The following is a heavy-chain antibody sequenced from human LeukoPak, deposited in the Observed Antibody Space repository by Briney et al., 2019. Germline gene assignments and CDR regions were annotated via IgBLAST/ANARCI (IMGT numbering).Heavy chain of an antibody. Sequence: GGSLRLSCAASGFTFRSYAMHWVRQAPGKGLEWVAVISNDGTNKYYADSVRGRFTISRDNSKNTLYLQMNSLRVEDTAVYYCAKDGIAASLNFDYWGQGTLVTVSS. V-gene: IGHV3-30-3*02. D-gene: IGHD6-13*01. CDR2: ISNDGTNK. J-gene: IGHJ4*02. CDR3: AKDGIAASLNFDY. CDR1: GFTFRSYA.